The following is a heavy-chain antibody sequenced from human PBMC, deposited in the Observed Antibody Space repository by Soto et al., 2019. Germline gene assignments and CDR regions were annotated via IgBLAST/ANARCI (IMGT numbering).Heavy chain of an antibody. Sequence: PSETLSLTCAVYGGSFSCYYWSWIRQPPGKGLEWIGEISHSGSTNYNPSLKSRVTISVDTSKNQFSLKLSSVTAADTAVYYCAXGPRGVIKSYYYYGMDVWGQGTTVTVSS. J-gene: IGHJ6*01. D-gene: IGHD3-10*01. V-gene: IGHV4-34*01. CDR3: AXGPRGVIKSYYYYGMDV. CDR1: GGSFSCYY. CDR2: ISHSGST.